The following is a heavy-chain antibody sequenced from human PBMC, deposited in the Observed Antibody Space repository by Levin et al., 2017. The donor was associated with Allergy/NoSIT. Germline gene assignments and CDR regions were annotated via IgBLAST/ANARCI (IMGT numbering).Heavy chain of an antibody. Sequence: PGGSLRLSCAASGITLSNVWMSWVRQAPGKGLEWVGHIKSESDGGTKDYAAPVKGRFSISRHDPTNTVYLHMRSLRSDDTAVYYCTTADPNSGNDYWYGLDVWAQGTAVTVSS. CDR2: IKSESDGGTK. CDR1: GITLSNVW. J-gene: IGHJ6*02. V-gene: IGHV3-15*01. D-gene: IGHD1-26*01. CDR3: TTADPNSGNDYWYGLDV.